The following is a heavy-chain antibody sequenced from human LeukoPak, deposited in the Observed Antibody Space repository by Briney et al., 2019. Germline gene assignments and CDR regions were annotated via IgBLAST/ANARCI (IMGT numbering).Heavy chain of an antibody. Sequence: PGGSLRLSCAASGFTFSSYAMSWVRQAPGKGLEWVSAISGSGGSTYYADSVKGRFTISRDNSKNTLYLQMNSLRAEDTAVYYCAKDGRDYYGSGSYYNAPADYWGQGTLVTVSS. CDR2: ISGSGGST. D-gene: IGHD3-10*01. CDR3: AKDGRDYYGSGSYYNAPADY. CDR1: GFTFSSYA. V-gene: IGHV3-23*01. J-gene: IGHJ4*02.